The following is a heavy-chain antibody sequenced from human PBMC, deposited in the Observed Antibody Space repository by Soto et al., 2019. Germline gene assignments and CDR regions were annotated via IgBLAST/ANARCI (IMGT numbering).Heavy chain of an antibody. D-gene: IGHD3-10*01. Sequence: GGSLRLSCAASGFSLSSYWMSWVRQAPGKGREWVANIKQDGSEKYYVDSVKGRFTISRDNAKNSLYLQMNSLRAEDTAVYYCARDPPSRGSGSYGSMDVWGQGTTVTVSS. CDR1: GFSLSSYW. V-gene: IGHV3-7*01. J-gene: IGHJ6*02. CDR2: IKQDGSEK. CDR3: ARDPPSRGSGSYGSMDV.